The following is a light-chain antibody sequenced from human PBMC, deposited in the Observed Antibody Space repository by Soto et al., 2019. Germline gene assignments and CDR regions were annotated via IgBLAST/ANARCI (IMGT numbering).Light chain of an antibody. CDR1: QSVSSY. CDR2: DAS. Sequence: IFLAQSPATLSLSRWEIATLSCGASQSVSSYLAWYQQKPGQAPRLLIYDASNRATGIPARFSGSGSGTDFTLTISSLEPEDFAVYYCQQRSNWTSITFGQGTRLEIK. CDR3: QQRSNWTSIT. V-gene: IGKV3-11*01. J-gene: IGKJ5*01.